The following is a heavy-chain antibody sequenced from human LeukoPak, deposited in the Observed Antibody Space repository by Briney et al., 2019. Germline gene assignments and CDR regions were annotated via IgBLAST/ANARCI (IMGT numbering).Heavy chain of an antibody. J-gene: IGHJ4*02. Sequence: PGGSLRLSCAASGFTVSSNYMSWVRQAPGKGLEWVSVIYSGGSTYYADAVKGRSTISRDNSKNTLYLQMNSLRAEDTAVYYCAKGAYYYGSGSYYAFDYWGQGTLVTVSS. V-gene: IGHV3-53*01. CDR1: GFTVSSNY. D-gene: IGHD3-10*01. CDR2: IYSGGST. CDR3: AKGAYYYGSGSYYAFDY.